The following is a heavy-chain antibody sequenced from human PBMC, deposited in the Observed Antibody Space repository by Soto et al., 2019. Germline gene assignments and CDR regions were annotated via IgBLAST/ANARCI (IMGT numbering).Heavy chain of an antibody. D-gene: IGHD4-17*01. V-gene: IGHV3-23*01. Sequence: EEQLLESGGGLVQPGGSLRVSCAASGLTFSRDAMSWVRQAPGKGLEWVSIINPSGVITSYGDSVKGRFTISRDNSKNTLSMQTNSLRAEDTAVYHCAKSLRPSALTTYDLHYRGQGTLVTVSS. CDR3: AKSLRPSALTTYDLHY. CDR2: INPSGVIT. CDR1: GLTFSRDA. J-gene: IGHJ4*02.